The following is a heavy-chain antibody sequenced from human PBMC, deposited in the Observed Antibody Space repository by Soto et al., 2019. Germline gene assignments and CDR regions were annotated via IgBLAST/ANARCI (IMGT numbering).Heavy chain of an antibody. D-gene: IGHD3-10*01. V-gene: IGHV1-69*01. CDR3: ARHNYGSGSYYYYGMDV. CDR2: IIPIFGTA. J-gene: IGHJ6*02. Sequence: SVKVSCKASGGPFISYAIIWVRQAPGQGLEWMGGIIPIFGTANYAQKFQCRVTITADESTSTAYMELSSLRSEDTAVYYCARHNYGSGSYYYYGMDVWGQGTTVTVPS. CDR1: GGPFISYA.